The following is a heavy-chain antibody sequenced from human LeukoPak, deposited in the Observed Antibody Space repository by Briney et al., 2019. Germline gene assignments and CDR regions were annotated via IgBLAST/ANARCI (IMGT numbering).Heavy chain of an antibody. CDR3: AKDWRDYGDFHAFDM. CDR2: ISVNGDDT. J-gene: IGHJ3*02. Sequence: PGGSLRLSCAASGFTFRIYAMNWVRQAPGKGLEWVSSISVNGDDTYYADSVKGRFTISRDNSKNTLYLQMNSLRAEDTAMYYCAKDWRDYGDFHAFDMWGQGTMVTVPS. V-gene: IGHV3-23*01. D-gene: IGHD4-17*01. CDR1: GFTFRIYA.